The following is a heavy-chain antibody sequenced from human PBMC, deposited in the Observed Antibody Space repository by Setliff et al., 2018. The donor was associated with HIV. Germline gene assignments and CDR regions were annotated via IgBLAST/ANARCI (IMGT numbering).Heavy chain of an antibody. CDR3: ATRAYDSSGYLRSRVSGAAFDI. V-gene: IGHV1-24*01. J-gene: IGHJ3*02. D-gene: IGHD3-22*01. CDR2: FDPEYDKT. CDR1: GYTFSDYG. Sequence: ASVKVSCKTSGYTFSDYGITWVRQAPGKGLEWMGGFDPEYDKTFYAQKFQGRVTMSEDTSTDTAYMELTSLRSEDTAVYYCATRAYDSSGYLRSRVSGAAFDIWGQGTMVTVSS.